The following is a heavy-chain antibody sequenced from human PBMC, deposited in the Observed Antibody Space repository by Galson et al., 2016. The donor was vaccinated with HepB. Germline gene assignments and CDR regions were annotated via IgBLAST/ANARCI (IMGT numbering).Heavy chain of an antibody. D-gene: IGHD5-24*01. V-gene: IGHV3-64*01. Sequence: SLRLSCAASGFTFSRISMHWVRRAPGKGPEYVSGVSSNGDFTTYANSVRRRFIISRDNSKNTLYLQMGGLTPEDTAVYYCAGLPPRGRDRSKDEYHDMDVWGKGTTVIVSS. CDR1: GFTFSRIS. CDR2: VSSNGDFT. CDR3: AGLPPRGRDRSKDEYHDMDV. J-gene: IGHJ6*04.